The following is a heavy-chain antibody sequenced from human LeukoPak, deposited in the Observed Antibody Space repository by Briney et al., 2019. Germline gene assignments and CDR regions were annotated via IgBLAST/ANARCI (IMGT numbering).Heavy chain of an antibody. V-gene: IGHV1-2*02. J-gene: IGHJ5*02. D-gene: IGHD3-10*01. Sequence: AASVKVSCKASGYTFTGYYIHWVRQAPGQGLECVGWINPNSGGTNYAQKLQGRVTMTRDTSISTAYMELSRLRSGDTAVYYCARGGSGSYFSWLDPWGQGTLVTVSS. CDR3: ARGGSGSYFSWLDP. CDR2: INPNSGGT. CDR1: GYTFTGYY.